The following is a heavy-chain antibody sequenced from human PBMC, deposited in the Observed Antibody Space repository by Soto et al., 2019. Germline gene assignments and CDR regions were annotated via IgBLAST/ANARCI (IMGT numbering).Heavy chain of an antibody. CDR1: GFTFTSSA. CDR2: IVVGSGNT. J-gene: IGHJ3*02. V-gene: IGHV1-58*02. CDR3: AASRMAPDAFDI. D-gene: IGHD2-8*01. Sequence: ASVKVSCKASGFTFTSSAMQWVRQARGQRLEWIGWIVVGSGNTNYAQKFQERVTITRDMSTSTAYMELSSLRSEDTAVYYCAASRMAPDAFDIWGQGTMVTVSS.